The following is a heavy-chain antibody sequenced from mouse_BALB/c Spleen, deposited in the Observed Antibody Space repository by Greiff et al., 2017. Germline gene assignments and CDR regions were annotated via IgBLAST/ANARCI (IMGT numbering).Heavy chain of an antibody. J-gene: IGHJ3*01. CDR2: ISYSGST. Sequence: EVKLMESGPGLVKPSQSLSLTCTVTGYSITSDYAWNWIRQFPGNKLEWMGYISYSGSTSYNPSLKSRISITRDTSKNQFFLQLNSVTTEDTATYYCARYYGNWFAYWGQGTLVTVSA. V-gene: IGHV3-2*02. CDR3: ARYYGNWFAY. D-gene: IGHD2-1*01. CDR1: GYSITSDYA.